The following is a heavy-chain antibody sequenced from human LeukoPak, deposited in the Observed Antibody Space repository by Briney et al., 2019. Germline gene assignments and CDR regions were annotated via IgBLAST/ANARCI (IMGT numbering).Heavy chain of an antibody. CDR1: GFTFSSYA. J-gene: IGHJ1*01. V-gene: IGHV3-23*01. Sequence: GGSLRLSCAASGFTFSSYAMSWVRQAPGKGVEWVSAISGSGGSTYYADSVKGRFTISRDNSKNTLYLQMNSQRADHTAVYYCAKDPYCSGGSCYGAEYFQHWGQGTLVTVSS. CDR2: ISGSGGST. CDR3: AKDPYCSGGSCYGAEYFQH. D-gene: IGHD2-15*01.